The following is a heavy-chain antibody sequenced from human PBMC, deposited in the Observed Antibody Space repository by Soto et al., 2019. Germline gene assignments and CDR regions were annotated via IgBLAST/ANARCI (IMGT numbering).Heavy chain of an antibody. CDR2: IWYDGSNK. J-gene: IGHJ4*02. CDR3: GRDRGGGYSSYFDY. Sequence: QVQLVESGGGVVQPGRSLRLSCAASGFTFSSYGMHWVRQAPGKGLEWVAVIWYDGSNKYYADSVKGRFTISRDNSKNTLYLQMNSLRAEDTAEYYCGRDRGGGYSSYFDYWGQGTLVTVSS. CDR1: GFTFSSYG. V-gene: IGHV3-33*01. D-gene: IGHD1-26*01.